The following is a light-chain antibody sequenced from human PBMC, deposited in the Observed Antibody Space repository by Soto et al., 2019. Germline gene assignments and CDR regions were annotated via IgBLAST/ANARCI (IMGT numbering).Light chain of an antibody. V-gene: IGKV3-15*01. Sequence: EIVMTQSPATLSLSPGERATLSCRASQSVSNYLAWYQQKPGQAPRLLIYGASTRATGIPARLSGGGSETDFTLTISSLQSEDFAVYYCQQYKNWPLFGQGTRLEIK. CDR2: GAS. J-gene: IGKJ5*01. CDR1: QSVSNY. CDR3: QQYKNWPL.